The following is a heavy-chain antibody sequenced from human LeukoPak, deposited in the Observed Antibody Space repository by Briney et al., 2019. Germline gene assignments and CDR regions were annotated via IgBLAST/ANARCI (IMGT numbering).Heavy chain of an antibody. Sequence: GGSLRLSCAAAGFTVSSNYMSWVRQAPGKGLEWVSVIYSGGSTYYADSVKGRFTISRDNSKNTLYLQMNSLRAEDTAIYYCAKDQQSISYSPWGQGTLVTVSS. CDR3: AKDQQSISYSP. CDR2: IYSGGST. CDR1: GFTVSSNY. V-gene: IGHV3-53*01. D-gene: IGHD4-11*01. J-gene: IGHJ5*02.